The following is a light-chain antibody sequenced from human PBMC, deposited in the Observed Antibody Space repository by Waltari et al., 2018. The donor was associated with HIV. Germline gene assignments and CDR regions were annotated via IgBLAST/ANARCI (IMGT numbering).Light chain of an antibody. J-gene: IGKJ5*01. CDR1: QSVSDY. Sequence: EIVLTQSPVTLSLSPGDRATLSCRASQSVSDYLAWYQQQPGQAPRLLIYDASHRATGIPARCSGGGSGTDFTLTISNVEPEDFAVYYCQQRGNWPPITFGQGTRLEIK. V-gene: IGKV3-11*01. CDR3: QQRGNWPPIT. CDR2: DAS.